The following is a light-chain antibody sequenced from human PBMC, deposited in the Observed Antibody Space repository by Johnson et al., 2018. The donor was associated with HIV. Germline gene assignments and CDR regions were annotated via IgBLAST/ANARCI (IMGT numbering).Light chain of an antibody. V-gene: IGLV1-51*01. CDR3: GTWDTSLGAQYV. CDR2: DNN. J-gene: IGLJ1*01. Sequence: QAVLTQPPSVSAAPGQKVTISCSGSSSNIGNNFVSWYQQLPGRAPKLLIYDNNKRPSGIPDRFSGSKSGTSATLAITGLQTGDEADYYCGTWDTSLGAQYVFGSGTKVTVL. CDR1: SSNIGNNF.